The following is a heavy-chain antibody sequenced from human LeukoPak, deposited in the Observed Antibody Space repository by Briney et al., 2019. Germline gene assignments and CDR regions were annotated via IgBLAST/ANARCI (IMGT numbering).Heavy chain of an antibody. D-gene: IGHD2-2*01. J-gene: IGHJ3*02. Sequence: GGSLRLSCAASGFTFSSYAVSWVRQAPGKGLEWVSAISGSGGSTYYADSVKGRFTISRDNSKNTLYLQMNSLRAEDTAVYYCAKDRYCSSTGYEGCAFDIWGQGTMVTVSS. CDR1: GFTFSSYA. V-gene: IGHV3-23*01. CDR2: ISGSGGST. CDR3: AKDRYCSSTGYEGCAFDI.